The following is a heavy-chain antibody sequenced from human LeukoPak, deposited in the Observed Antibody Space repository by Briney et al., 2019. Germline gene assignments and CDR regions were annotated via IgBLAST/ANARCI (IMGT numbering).Heavy chain of an antibody. CDR3: AKRDDSGGNLVDL. J-gene: IGHJ4*02. Sequence: SETLSLTCTVSGGSIRSGSHYWAWIRQPPGKGLEWIGSIYYSGSTYYNPSLENRVTISIDTSKNHFSLKLSSLSAADTSVYYCAKRDDSGGNLVDLWGEGTLVTVS. D-gene: IGHD3-22*01. CDR1: GGSIRSGSHY. V-gene: IGHV4-39*02. CDR2: IYYSGST.